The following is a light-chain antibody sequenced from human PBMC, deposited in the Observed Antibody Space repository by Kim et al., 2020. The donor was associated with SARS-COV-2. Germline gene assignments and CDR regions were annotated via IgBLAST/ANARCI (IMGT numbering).Light chain of an antibody. CDR3: CSYTSSGTLV. Sequence: QSALTQPPSVSESPGQSVTISCTGTSSDVGSYNRVSWYQQAPDTAPKLIIYEVTNRPSGVPDRFSGSKSGNTASLTISGLQAEDEADYYCCSYTSSGTLVFGGGTQLTVL. J-gene: IGLJ2*01. V-gene: IGLV2-18*02. CDR2: EVT. CDR1: SSDVGSYNR.